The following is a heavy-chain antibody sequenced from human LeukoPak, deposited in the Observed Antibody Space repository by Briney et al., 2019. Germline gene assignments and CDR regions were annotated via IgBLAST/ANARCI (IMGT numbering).Heavy chain of an antibody. CDR1: GASISSYY. J-gene: IGHJ4*02. CDR3: ARENPSGYYNRPIDY. Sequence: SETLSLTCTVSGASISSYYWSWIRQPPGKGLEWIGDIYYSGSIKYNPSLKSRVTMSVGTSKNQFSLKLSSVTAADTAIYYCARENPSGYYNRPIDYWGQGTLVTVSS. D-gene: IGHD3-22*01. CDR2: IYYSGSI. V-gene: IGHV4-59*01.